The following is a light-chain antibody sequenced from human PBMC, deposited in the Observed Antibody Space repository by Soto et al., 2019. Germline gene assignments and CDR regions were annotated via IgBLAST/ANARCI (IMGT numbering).Light chain of an antibody. V-gene: IGLV1-51*01. Sequence: QSVLTQPPSVSAAPGQTVTISCSGNSSNIGNNFVSWYQHLPGTAPKLLIYDNDKRPSVIPDRFSGFKSGTSATLGITGLQTGDEADYYCATCDSSMRAGVFGGGTKVTVL. CDR2: DND. J-gene: IGLJ3*02. CDR1: SSNIGNNF. CDR3: ATCDSSMRAGV.